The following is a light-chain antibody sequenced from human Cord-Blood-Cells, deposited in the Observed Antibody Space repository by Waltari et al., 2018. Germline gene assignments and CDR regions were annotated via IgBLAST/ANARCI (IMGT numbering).Light chain of an antibody. CDR3: QAWDSSTVV. CDR2: QDS. CDR1: HLGDKY. V-gene: IGLV3-1*01. Sequence: SYELTEPPSASVSPGPTASITCSGDHLGDKYACWYQQKPGQSPVLVIYQDSKRPSGIPERFSGSNSGNTATLTISGTQAMDEADYYCQAWDSSTVVFGGGTKLTVL. J-gene: IGLJ2*01.